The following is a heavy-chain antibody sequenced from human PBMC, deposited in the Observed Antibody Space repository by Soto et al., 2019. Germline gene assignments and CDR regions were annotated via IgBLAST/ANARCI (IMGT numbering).Heavy chain of an antibody. J-gene: IGHJ6*02. CDR1: GGSISSGGYY. CDR2: IYYSGST. Sequence: SETLSLTCTVSGGSISSGGYYWSWIRQHPVKGLEWIGYIYYSGSTYYNPSLKSRVTISVDTSKNQFSLKLSSVTAADTAVYYCARGPGYQYYYYYYGMDVWGQGTTVNVSS. CDR3: ARGPGYQYYYYYYGMDV. D-gene: IGHD5-18*01. V-gene: IGHV4-31*03.